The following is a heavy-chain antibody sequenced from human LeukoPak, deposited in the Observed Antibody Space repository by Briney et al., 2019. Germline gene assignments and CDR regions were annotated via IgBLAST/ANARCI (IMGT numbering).Heavy chain of an antibody. J-gene: IGHJ6*03. CDR2: INPNSGGT. D-gene: IGHD3-3*01. V-gene: IGHV1-2*02. CDR1: GYTFTGYY. Sequence: ASVKVSCKASGYTFTGYYMHWVRQAPGQGLEWMGWINPNSGGTNYAQKFQGRVTMTRDTSISTAYMELSRLRSDDTAVYYCARVLGPANYDFWSGYPIGPDLRAYMDVWGKGTTVTVSS. CDR3: ARVLGPANYDFWSGYPIGPDLRAYMDV.